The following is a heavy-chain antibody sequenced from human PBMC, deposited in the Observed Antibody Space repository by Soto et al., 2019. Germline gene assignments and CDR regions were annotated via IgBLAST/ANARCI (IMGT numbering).Heavy chain of an antibody. CDR3: ARDSQYDFWSGYSFDY. CDR2: INPNSGGT. V-gene: IGHV1-2*02. Sequence: ASVKVSCKASGYTFTGYYMHWVRQAPGQGLEWMGWINPNSGGTNYAQKFQGRVTMTRDTSISTAYMELSRLRSDDTAVYYCARDSQYDFWSGYSFDYWRQGTLVTVSS. D-gene: IGHD3-3*01. CDR1: GYTFTGYY. J-gene: IGHJ4*02.